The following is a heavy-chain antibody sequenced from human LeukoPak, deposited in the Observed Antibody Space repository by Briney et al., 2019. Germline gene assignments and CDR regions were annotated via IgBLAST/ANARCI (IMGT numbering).Heavy chain of an antibody. J-gene: IGHJ6*02. CDR1: GYTFTGYY. CDR3: ARDAVMDV. Sequence: ASVKVSCKASGYTFTGYYMHWVRQAPGQGLEWMGWISAYNGNTNYAQKLQGRVTMTRDTSTSTVYMELSSLRSEDTAVYYCARDAVMDVWGQGTTVTVSS. CDR2: ISAYNGNT. D-gene: IGHD6-19*01. V-gene: IGHV1-18*04.